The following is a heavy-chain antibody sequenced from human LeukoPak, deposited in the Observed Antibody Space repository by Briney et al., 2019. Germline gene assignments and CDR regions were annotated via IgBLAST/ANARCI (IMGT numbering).Heavy chain of an antibody. D-gene: IGHD6-19*01. CDR1: GGPFSSAA. CDR3: ARPERVPGFHDAFDL. V-gene: IGHV1-69*04. J-gene: IGHJ3*01. Sequence: GASVKVSCKPSGGPFSSAALSWVRQAPGQGLEWMGRFIPITGVTNYAQKSQGRFTITVDRSTNSAYMELSSLSSEDTAMYYCARPERVPGFHDAFDLWGQGTRVTVSS. CDR2: FIPITGVT.